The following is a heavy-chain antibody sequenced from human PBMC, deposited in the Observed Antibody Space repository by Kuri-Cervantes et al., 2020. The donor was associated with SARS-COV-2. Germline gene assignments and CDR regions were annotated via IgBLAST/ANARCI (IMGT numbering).Heavy chain of an antibody. Sequence: SETLSLTCTVSGYSISSGYYWGWIRQPPGKGLEWIGSIYHSGSTYYNPSLKSRVTISVDTSKNQFSLKLSSVTAADTAVYYCARVARLASYYFDYWGQGTLVTVSS. J-gene: IGHJ4*02. CDR3: ARVARLASYYFDY. D-gene: IGHD6-25*01. CDR2: IYHSGST. V-gene: IGHV4-38-2*02. CDR1: GYSISSGYY.